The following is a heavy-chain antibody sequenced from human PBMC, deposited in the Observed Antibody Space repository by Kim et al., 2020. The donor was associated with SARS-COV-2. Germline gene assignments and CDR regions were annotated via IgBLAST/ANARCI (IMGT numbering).Heavy chain of an antibody. CDR3: ARGAVAAAGSRTKYYAYGMDV. V-gene: IGHV3-21*01. Sequence: GGSLRLSCAASGFIFSSYSMNWVRQAPGKGLEWVSSISSSSSYIYYADSVKGRFTISRDNAKNSLYLQMNSLRAEDTAVYYCARGAVAAAGSRTKYYAYGMDVWGQGTTVTVSS. CDR1: GFIFSSYS. CDR2: ISSSSSYI. J-gene: IGHJ6*02. D-gene: IGHD6-13*01.